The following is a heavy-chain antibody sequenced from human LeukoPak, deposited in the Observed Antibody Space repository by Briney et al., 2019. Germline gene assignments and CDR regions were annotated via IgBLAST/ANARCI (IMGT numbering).Heavy chain of an antibody. CDR2: IYGSGNT. J-gene: IGHJ6*02. CDR1: SGAISTSHW. V-gene: IGHV4-4*02. D-gene: IGHD1-26*01. CDR3: ARGRSNYYGMDV. Sequence: SETLSLTCTVSSGAISTSHWLSWVRQPPGKGLEWIGEIYGSGNTNYNPSLKSRVTMSVDTSKNLFSLKVSSVTAADTAVYYCARGRSNYYGMDVWGQGTTVTVSS.